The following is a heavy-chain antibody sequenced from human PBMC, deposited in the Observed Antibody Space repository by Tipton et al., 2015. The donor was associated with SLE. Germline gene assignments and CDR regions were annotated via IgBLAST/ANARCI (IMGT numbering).Heavy chain of an antibody. Sequence: TLSLTCTVSGGSISSYYWGWIRQPPGKGLEWIGSIYYSGSTYYNPSLKSRVTISVDTPKNQFSLKLSSVTAADPAVYYCARVGSDEYSFSHYYYMDVWGKGTTVTVSS. J-gene: IGHJ6*03. V-gene: IGHV4-39*07. CDR3: ARVGSDEYSFSHYYYMDV. CDR2: IYYSGST. CDR1: GGSISSYY. D-gene: IGHD2-21*01.